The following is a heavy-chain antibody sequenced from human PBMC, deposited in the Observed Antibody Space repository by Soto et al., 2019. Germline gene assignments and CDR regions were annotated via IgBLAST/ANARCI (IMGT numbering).Heavy chain of an antibody. CDR1: GLSITDSEMG. D-gene: IGHD6-19*01. CDR3: ARRHLAVAVSPWFDP. V-gene: IGHV2-26*01. Sequence: QVTLKESGPVLVKPTETLTLRCTVSGLSITDSEMGVSWIRQLPGQPLEWLAHIDSSGEKSYRTFLTSRLAISKDTSKSQIVLTMTNMDPADTATYYCARRHLAVAVSPWFDPWGQGIPVTVSS. J-gene: IGHJ5*02. CDR2: IDSSGEK.